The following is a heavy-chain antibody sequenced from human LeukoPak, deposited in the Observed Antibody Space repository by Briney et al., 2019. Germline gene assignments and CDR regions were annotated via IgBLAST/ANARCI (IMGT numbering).Heavy chain of an antibody. CDR2: IYYSGST. CDR3: ARQLYSYGAYFDY. V-gene: IGHV4-39*01. Sequence: SQTLSLTCTVSGGSISSGGYYWGWIRQPPGKGLEWIGSIYYSGSTYYNPSLKSRVTISVDTSKNQFSLKLSSVTAADTAVYYCARQLYSYGAYFDYWGQGTLVTVSS. J-gene: IGHJ4*02. CDR1: GGSISSGGYY. D-gene: IGHD5-18*01.